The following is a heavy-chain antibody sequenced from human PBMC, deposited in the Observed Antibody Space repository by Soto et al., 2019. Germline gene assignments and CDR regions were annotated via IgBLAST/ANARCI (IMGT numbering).Heavy chain of an antibody. CDR1: GFSFFSYT. CDR3: TRSPRSITGTPTGGAQNDY. V-gene: IGHV3-21*01. CDR2: ISSDNKYI. D-gene: IGHD1-7*01. J-gene: IGHJ4*02. Sequence: GGSLRLSCAGAGFSFFSYTMTWVRQAPGKGLEWVSSISSDNKYIYYADSVKGRFTISRDNAKSSLFLQMNSLRADDTAVYYCTRSPRSITGTPTGGAQNDYWGQGALVTVSS.